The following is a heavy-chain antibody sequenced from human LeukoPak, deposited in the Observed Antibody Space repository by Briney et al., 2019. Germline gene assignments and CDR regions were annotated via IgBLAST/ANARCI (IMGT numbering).Heavy chain of an antibody. D-gene: IGHD3-3*01. Sequence: PGGSLRLSCAASGFTFSSYAMSWVRQAPGKGLEWVSAISGSGGSTYYADSVKGRFTIYCDNYKNRLYLHMNSLRAEDTAVYYCAKDIRPLRFLEWLLLDAFDIWGQGTMVTVSS. CDR1: GFTFSSYA. J-gene: IGHJ3*02. V-gene: IGHV3-23*01. CDR2: ISGSGGST. CDR3: AKDIRPLRFLEWLLLDAFDI.